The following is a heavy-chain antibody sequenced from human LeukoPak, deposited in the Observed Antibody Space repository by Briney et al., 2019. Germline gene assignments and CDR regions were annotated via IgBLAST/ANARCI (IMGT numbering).Heavy chain of an antibody. CDR2: MNPNSGNT. CDR1: GYTFTSYD. D-gene: IGHD3-3*01. CDR3: ARGARITIFGVVIIRHYYFDY. V-gene: IGHV1-8*01. J-gene: IGHJ4*01. Sequence: ASVKVSCKASGYTFTSYDINWVRQATGQGLEWMGWMNPNSGNTGYAQKFQGRVTMTRNTSISTAYMELSSLRSEDTAVYYCARGARITIFGVVIIRHYYFDYWGHGTLVTVSS.